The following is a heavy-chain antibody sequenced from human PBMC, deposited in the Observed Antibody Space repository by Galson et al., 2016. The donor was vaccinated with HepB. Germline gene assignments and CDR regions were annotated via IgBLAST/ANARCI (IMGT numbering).Heavy chain of an antibody. Sequence: QSGAEVKKPGESLKISCKGSGYSFTTYWIGWVRQMPGKGLEWMGIIYPTDSDTRYSPSFQGQVTISVEKSINTAYLQWRSLKASDTAMYYCARHSYRHAPPFDWGQGTLVIVSS. J-gene: IGHJ4*02. V-gene: IGHV5-51*01. CDR2: IYPTDSDT. CDR3: ARHSYRHAPPFD. CDR1: GYSFTTYW. D-gene: IGHD3-16*02.